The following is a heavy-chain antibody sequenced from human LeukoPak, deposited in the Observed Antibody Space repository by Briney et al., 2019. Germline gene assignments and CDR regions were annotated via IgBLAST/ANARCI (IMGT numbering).Heavy chain of an antibody. J-gene: IGHJ4*02. CDR1: GFTFSSYA. Sequence: GGSLRLSCAASGFTFSSYAMSWVRQAPGKGLEWVSSISGSGGSTFYADSVKGRFTISRDNSKNTLYLQMNGLTAEDTAVYYCAKDRTYSSSPRGSFDCWGQGTLVTVSS. CDR2: ISGSGGST. CDR3: AKDRTYSSSPRGSFDC. D-gene: IGHD6-6*01. V-gene: IGHV3-23*01.